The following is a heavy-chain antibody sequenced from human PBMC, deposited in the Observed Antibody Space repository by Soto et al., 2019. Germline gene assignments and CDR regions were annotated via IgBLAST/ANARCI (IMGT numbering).Heavy chain of an antibody. D-gene: IGHD3-9*01. CDR1: GYSISSGYY. Sequence: PSETLSLTCAVSGYSISSGYYWGWIRQPPGKRLEWIGSIYHSGSTYYNPSLKSRVTISVDTSKNQFSLKLSSVTAADTAVYYCAREYYDILTAPATFDYWGQGTLVTVSS. V-gene: IGHV4-38-2*02. CDR2: IYHSGST. CDR3: AREYYDILTAPATFDY. J-gene: IGHJ4*02.